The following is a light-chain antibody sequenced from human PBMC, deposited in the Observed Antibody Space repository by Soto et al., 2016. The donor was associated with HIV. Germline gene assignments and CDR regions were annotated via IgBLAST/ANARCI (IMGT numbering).Light chain of an antibody. J-gene: IGLJ1*01. V-gene: IGLV3-21*03. CDR3: QVWDSSSDHPGV. CDR2: DDS. Sequence: SYELTQPPPVSVAPGKTARITCGGNNIGSKNVHWYQQKPGQAPVLVVYDDSDRPSGIPERFSGSNFGNTATLTISRVEAGNEADYYCQVWDSSSDHPGVFGTGTKVTVL. CDR1: NIGSKN.